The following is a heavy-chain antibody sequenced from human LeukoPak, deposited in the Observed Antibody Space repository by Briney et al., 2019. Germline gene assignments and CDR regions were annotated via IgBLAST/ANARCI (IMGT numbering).Heavy chain of an antibody. D-gene: IGHD3-22*01. J-gene: IGHJ4*02. CDR1: GASVSSYY. CDR2: SAHTESS. CDR3: ARNYADVNGYYDYYDA. V-gene: IGHV4-59*02. Sequence: RLETVTLTCTVSGASVSSYYWSWIRKPPGKGLEWIGFSAHTESSSYNPSLKSRVHMSVDTSMNHFSPRLTSVTTADTAVYYCARNYADVNGYYDYYDACGQG.